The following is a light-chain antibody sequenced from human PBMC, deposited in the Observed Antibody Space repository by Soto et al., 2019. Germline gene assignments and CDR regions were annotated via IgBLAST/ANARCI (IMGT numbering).Light chain of an antibody. V-gene: IGKV1-39*01. CDR1: QPISTY. Sequence: DIQMTQSPSSLSASEGDRVVITCRASQPISTYLNWFQQKPGKAPKLLIYAASTLQSGVPSRFSGSGSGTEFTLAITRLQPEDFATYFCQHSYSTPRTFGQGTKVDIK. J-gene: IGKJ1*01. CDR2: AAS. CDR3: QHSYSTPRT.